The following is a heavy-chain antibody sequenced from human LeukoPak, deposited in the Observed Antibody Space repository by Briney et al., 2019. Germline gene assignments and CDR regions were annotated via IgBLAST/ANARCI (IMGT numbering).Heavy chain of an antibody. CDR2: IYSGGST. Sequence: GGSLRLSCAASGFTVSSNYMSWVRQAPGKGLEWVSVIYSGGSTYYADSVKGRFTISRDNAKNSLYLQMNSLRAEDTAVYYCASGVVTNRAFDIWGQGTMVTVSS. V-gene: IGHV3-53*01. D-gene: IGHD3-22*01. CDR1: GFTVSSNY. J-gene: IGHJ3*02. CDR3: ASGVVTNRAFDI.